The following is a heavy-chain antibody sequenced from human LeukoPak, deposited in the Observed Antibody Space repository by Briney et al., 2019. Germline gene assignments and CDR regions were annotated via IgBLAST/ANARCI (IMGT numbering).Heavy chain of an antibody. Sequence: GASVKVSCKTSGYTFTSYYIHWVRQAPGQGLEWMGIINPSGGSTSYAQKFQGRVTMTRDTSTSTVYMYLSSLRSEDTAVYYCARDSLYGVVGYWGQGTLVTVSS. J-gene: IGHJ4*02. D-gene: IGHD4-17*01. CDR3: ARDSLYGVVGY. CDR1: GYTFTSYY. V-gene: IGHV1-46*01. CDR2: INPSGGST.